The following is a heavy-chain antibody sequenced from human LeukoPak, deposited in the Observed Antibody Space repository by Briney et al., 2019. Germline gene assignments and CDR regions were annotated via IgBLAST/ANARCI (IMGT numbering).Heavy chain of an antibody. Sequence: ASVKVSCKASGGTFSSYAISWVRQAPGQGLEWMGGIIPIFGTANYAQKFQGRVTITADESTSTAYTELSSLRSEDTAVYYCARESGSYFPSTFDYWGQGTLVTVSS. CDR1: GGTFSSYA. CDR2: IIPIFGTA. J-gene: IGHJ4*02. CDR3: ARESGSYFPSTFDY. V-gene: IGHV1-69*13. D-gene: IGHD1-26*01.